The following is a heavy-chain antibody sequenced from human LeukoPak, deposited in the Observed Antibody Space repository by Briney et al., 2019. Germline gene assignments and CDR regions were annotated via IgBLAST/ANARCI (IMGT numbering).Heavy chain of an antibody. Sequence: SETLSLTCAVYSGSFSGYYWSWIRQPPGKGLEWIGEINHSGSTNYNPSLKSRVTISVDTSKNQFSLKLSSVTAADTAVYYSARDRGVYSYGYIRYFDYWGQGTLVTVSS. D-gene: IGHD5-18*01. CDR2: INHSGST. CDR3: ARDRGVYSYGYIRYFDY. V-gene: IGHV4-34*01. J-gene: IGHJ4*02. CDR1: SGSFSGYY.